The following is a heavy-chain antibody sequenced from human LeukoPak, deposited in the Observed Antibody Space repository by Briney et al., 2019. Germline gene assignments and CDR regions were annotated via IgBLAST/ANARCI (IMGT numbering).Heavy chain of an antibody. D-gene: IGHD5-24*01. CDR3: ARDLDGDEDFDY. CDR2: IGSNGDDK. J-gene: IGHJ4*01. V-gene: IGHV3-48*03. CDR1: GFTFSNYA. Sequence: GGSLRLSCAVSGFTFSNYAINWVRQAPGKGLEWLSYIGSNGDDKLYADSVKGRFTISRDDAKNSVYLQMNSLRDEDTALYYCARDLDGDEDFDYWGHGTLVTVSS.